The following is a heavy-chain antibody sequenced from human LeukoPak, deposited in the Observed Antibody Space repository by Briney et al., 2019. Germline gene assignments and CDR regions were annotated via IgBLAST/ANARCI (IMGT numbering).Heavy chain of an antibody. D-gene: IGHD5-12*01. J-gene: IGHJ4*02. CDR2: IYYSGST. CDR1: GGSISSYY. CDR3: ARDESGYDPFFDY. V-gene: IGHV4-59*01. Sequence: SETLSLTCTVSGGSISSYYWSWIRQPPGKGLEWIGYIYYSGSTNYNPSLKSRVTISVDTSKNQFSLKLSSVTAADTAVYYCARDESGYDPFFDYWGQGTLVTVSS.